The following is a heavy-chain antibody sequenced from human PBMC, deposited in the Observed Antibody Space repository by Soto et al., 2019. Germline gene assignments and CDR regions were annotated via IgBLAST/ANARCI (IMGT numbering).Heavy chain of an antibody. J-gene: IGHJ6*02. CDR1: GGTFSSYA. CDR3: ARDQFKGYCSSTSCLTPGYYYGMDV. CDR2: IIPIFGTA. V-gene: IGHV1-69*06. D-gene: IGHD2-2*01. Sequence: GASVKVSCKASGGTFSSYAISWVRQAPGQGLEWMGGIIPIFGTANYAQKFQGRVTITADKSTSTAYMELSSLRSEDTAVYYCARDQFKGYCSSTSCLTPGYYYGMDVWGQGTTVTVSS.